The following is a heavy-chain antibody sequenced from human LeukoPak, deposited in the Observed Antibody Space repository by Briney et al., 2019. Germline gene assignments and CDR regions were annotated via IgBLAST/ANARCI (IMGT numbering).Heavy chain of an antibody. CDR1: GFTFSSYS. D-gene: IGHD3-9*01. Sequence: GGSLRLSCAASGFTFSSYSMNWVRQAPGKGLEWVSSISSGSSYIYYADSVEGRFTISRDNAKNSLYLQMNSLRAEDTAVYYCARTTDDILTGYASPDYDYGMDVWGQGTTVTVSS. CDR3: ARTTDDILTGYASPDYDYGMDV. J-gene: IGHJ6*02. V-gene: IGHV3-21*01. CDR2: ISSGSSYI.